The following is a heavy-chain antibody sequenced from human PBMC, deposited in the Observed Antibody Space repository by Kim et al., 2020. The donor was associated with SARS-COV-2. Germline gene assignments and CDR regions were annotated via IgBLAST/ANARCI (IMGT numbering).Heavy chain of an antibody. CDR2: ISSSSSYT. Sequence: GGSLRLSCAASGFTFSDYYMSWIRQAPGKGLEWVSYISSSSSYTNYADSVKGRFTISRDNAKNSLYLQMNSLRAEDTAVYYCARVYCSSTSCHYYYGMDVWGQGTTVTVSS. CDR1: GFTFSDYY. V-gene: IGHV3-11*06. CDR3: ARVYCSSTSCHYYYGMDV. J-gene: IGHJ6*02. D-gene: IGHD2-2*01.